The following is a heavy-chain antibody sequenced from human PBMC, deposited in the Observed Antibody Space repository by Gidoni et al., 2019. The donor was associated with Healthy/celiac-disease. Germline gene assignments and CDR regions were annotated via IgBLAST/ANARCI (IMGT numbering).Heavy chain of an antibody. Sequence: EVQLVESGGGLVQPGGSLRLSCAASGFTVSSHYISGVRQAPGKGLEWVSVIYSGGGTYYADSVKGSFTISRDKSKNTLYLQMNSLRAEDTAVYYCARDLIVATIVDYYYYGMDVWGQGTTVTVSS. J-gene: IGHJ6*02. CDR2: IYSGGGT. CDR3: ARDLIVATIVDYYYYGMDV. D-gene: IGHD5-12*01. CDR1: GFTVSSHY. V-gene: IGHV3-66*01.